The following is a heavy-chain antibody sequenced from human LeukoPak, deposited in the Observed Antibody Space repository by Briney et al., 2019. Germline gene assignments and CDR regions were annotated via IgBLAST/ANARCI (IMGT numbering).Heavy chain of an antibody. Sequence: GGSLRLSCAASGFTLSTYTMHWVRQAPGKGLEWVAVLSYDGTNKYNADSVKGRFTVSRDSSKNTLYLQMNSLRAEDTAVYYCARSQGQLYCSTSSCHYFDYWGQGTLVTVSS. J-gene: IGHJ4*02. D-gene: IGHD2-2*01. CDR1: GFTLSTYT. CDR3: ARSQGQLYCSTSSCHYFDY. V-gene: IGHV3-30-3*01. CDR2: LSYDGTNK.